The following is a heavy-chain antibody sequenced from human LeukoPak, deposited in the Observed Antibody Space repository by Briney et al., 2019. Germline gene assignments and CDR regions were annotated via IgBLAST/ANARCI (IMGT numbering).Heavy chain of an antibody. J-gene: IGHJ4*02. Sequence: SETLSLTCTVSGGSISSSSYYWGWIRQPPGKGLEWIGSIYSSGSTYYNPSLKSRVTISVDTSKNRFSLRLSSVTAADTAVYFGARQTAKNVNTARFDYWAREPWSPSPQ. D-gene: IGHD5-18*01. CDR2: IYSSGST. CDR3: ARQTAKNVNTARFDY. CDR1: GGSISSSSYY. V-gene: IGHV4-39*01.